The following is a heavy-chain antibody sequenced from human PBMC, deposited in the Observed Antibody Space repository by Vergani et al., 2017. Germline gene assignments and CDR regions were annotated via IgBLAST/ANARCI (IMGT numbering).Heavy chain of an antibody. V-gene: IGHV3-23*01. J-gene: IGHJ5*02. CDR3: ARDITASVKSPPHPDWFDP. Sequence: EVQLLESGGDLVQPGGSLRLSCAAPGSTFIMHAMSWVRQAPGKGLEWVATLSASDRRTNYADSVKGRFTISSDNSKNTLFLHMNSLRPEDAAVYYCARDITASVKSPPHPDWFDPWGQGSLVTVSS. CDR2: LSASDRRT. CDR1: GSTFIMHA. D-gene: IGHD2-15*01.